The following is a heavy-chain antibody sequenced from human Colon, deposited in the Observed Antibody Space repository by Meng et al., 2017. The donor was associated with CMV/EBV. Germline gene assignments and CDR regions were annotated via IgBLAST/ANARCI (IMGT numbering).Heavy chain of an antibody. J-gene: IGHJ3*01. CDR2: INPDSGAT. V-gene: IGHV1-2*02. CDR3: ARNSDYYDSAGYYYDRAFDL. Sequence: ASVKVSCKASGYVFSDFYINWVRQAPGQGLEWVGWINPDSGATYYTQRFQGRVTMTRDTSGRTAYMELSSLRSDDTAIYYCARNSDYYDSAGYYYDRAFDLWGQGTMVTVS. CDR1: GYVFSDFY. D-gene: IGHD3-22*01.